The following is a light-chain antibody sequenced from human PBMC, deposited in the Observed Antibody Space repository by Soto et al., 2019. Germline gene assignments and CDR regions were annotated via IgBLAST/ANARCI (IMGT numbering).Light chain of an antibody. J-gene: IGKJ3*01. CDR2: AAS. CDR3: LQRSNWPFT. V-gene: IGKV1-6*01. Sequence: AIQMTQSPSSLSASVGDRVTITCRASQGIRNDLDWFQQKPGKAPKLLIYAASNFQSGVPARFSGSGSGTDFTLTISSLQPEDFATCYCLQRSNWPFTFGPGTKVDI. CDR1: QGIRND.